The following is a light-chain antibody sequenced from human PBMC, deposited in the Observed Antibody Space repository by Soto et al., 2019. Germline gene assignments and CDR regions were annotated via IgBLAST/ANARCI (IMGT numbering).Light chain of an antibody. V-gene: IGKV1-6*01. CDR1: QGIRDD. Sequence: AIQMTQSPSSLSASVGDRVTITCRASQGIRDDLGWYQQKPGKAPKLLIYAASILQSGVPSRFSGSGSGTDFTLTISNLQPEDFATYYCLQDYNYPRTFGQGTKVVIK. CDR3: LQDYNYPRT. CDR2: AAS. J-gene: IGKJ1*01.